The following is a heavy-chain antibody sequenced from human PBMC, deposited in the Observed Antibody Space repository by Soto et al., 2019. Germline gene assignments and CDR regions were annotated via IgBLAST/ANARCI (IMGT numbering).Heavy chain of an antibody. J-gene: IGHJ6*02. CDR3: ARALGDSGYAGMDV. Sequence: QVQLVQSGGEVKKPGASVKVSCKASGYTFTIYGINWVRQAPGQGLEWMGWLSPDNGNTNYAQKLQGRVTMTTDTSTSRAYMELRSLRSDDTAVYYCARALGDSGYAGMDVWGQGTKVTVYS. D-gene: IGHD5-12*01. CDR2: LSPDNGNT. V-gene: IGHV1-18*01. CDR1: GYTFTIYG.